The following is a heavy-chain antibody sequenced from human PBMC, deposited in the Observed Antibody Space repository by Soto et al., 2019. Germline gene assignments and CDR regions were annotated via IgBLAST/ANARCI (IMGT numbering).Heavy chain of an antibody. V-gene: IGHV4-31*03. Sequence: QVQLQESGPGLVKPSQTLSLTCTVSGGSISSGGYYWSWIRQHPGKGLEWIGYIYYSGGTYYNPSLKSRVTISVDTSKNQFSLKLSSVTAADTAVYYCARGRMTTVTRIHPGSWYYFDYWGQGTLVTVSS. CDR2: IYYSGGT. J-gene: IGHJ4*02. D-gene: IGHD4-4*01. CDR3: ARGRMTTVTRIHPGSWYYFDY. CDR1: GGSISSGGYY.